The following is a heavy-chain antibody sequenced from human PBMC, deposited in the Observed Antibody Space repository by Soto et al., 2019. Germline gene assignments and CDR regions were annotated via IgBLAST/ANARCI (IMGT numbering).Heavy chain of an antibody. CDR2: IYYSGIT. J-gene: IGHJ4*02. Sequence: PSETLSLTCTVSGGSIGSGGYYWSWIRQHPGKGLEWIGYIYYSGITYYNPSLKSRVTISVDTSKNQFSLKLSSVTAADPAVYYCARSPGYYFDYWGQGTLVTVSS. V-gene: IGHV4-31*03. CDR1: GGSIGSGGYY. CDR3: ARSPGYYFDY.